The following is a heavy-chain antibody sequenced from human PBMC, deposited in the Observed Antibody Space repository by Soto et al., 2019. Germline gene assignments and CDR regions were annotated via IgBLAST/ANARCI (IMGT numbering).Heavy chain of an antibody. D-gene: IGHD4-17*01. CDR1: GLTLTNVF. CDR2: IKSKTDGGTT. CDR3: SYGADYYFDY. J-gene: IGHJ4*02. V-gene: IGHV3-15*07. Sequence: EVQLVESGGGLVKPGESLRLSCAASGLTLTNVFMNWVRQAPGKGLEWVGRIKSKTDGGTTDYAAPVRGRFTISMDDSKNTLYLQMNSLKTEATAVYYCSYGADYYFDYWGQGTLVTVSS.